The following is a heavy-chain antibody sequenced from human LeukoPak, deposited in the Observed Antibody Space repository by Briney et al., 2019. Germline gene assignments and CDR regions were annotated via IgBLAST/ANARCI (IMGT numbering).Heavy chain of an antibody. J-gene: IGHJ4*02. CDR1: GFTFSDYY. CDR3: AKNSDYVWGSYRYTEGGRERGDY. V-gene: IGHV3-23*01. CDR2: ISGSGGST. Sequence: PGGSLRLSCAASGFTFSDYYMSWVRQAPGKGLEWVSAISGSGGSTYYADSVKGRFTISRDNSKNTLYLQMNSLRAEDTAVYYCAKNSDYVWGSYRYTEGGRERGDYWGQGTLVTVSS. D-gene: IGHD3-16*02.